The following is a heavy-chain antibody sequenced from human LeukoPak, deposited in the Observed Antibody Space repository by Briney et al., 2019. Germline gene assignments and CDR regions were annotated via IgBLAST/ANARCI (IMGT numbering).Heavy chain of an antibody. V-gene: IGHV3-15*01. J-gene: IGHJ6*03. Sequence: GGSLRLSCAASGFTFSNAWMSWVRQAPGKGLEWVGRIKSKTDGGTTDYAAPVKGRFTISRDDSKNTLNLQVNSLKTEDTAVYYCTTDPRRDYYYYYYMDVWGKGTTVTVSS. CDR3: TTDPRRDYYYYYYMDV. CDR1: GFTFSNAW. CDR2: IKSKTDGGTT.